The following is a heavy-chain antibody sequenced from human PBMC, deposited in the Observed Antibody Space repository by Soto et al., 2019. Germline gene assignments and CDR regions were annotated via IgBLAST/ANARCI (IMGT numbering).Heavy chain of an antibody. V-gene: IGHV3-30-3*01. CDR1: GFTFSSYA. D-gene: IGHD1-26*01. CDR2: ISYAGSNK. J-gene: IGHJ4*02. Sequence: QVQLVESGGGVVQPGRSLRLSCAASGFTFSSYAMHWVRQAPGKGLEWVAVISYAGSNKYYVDSVKGRFTISRDISKNTLSLQLTSLRAEETAGYYWARVAVEMATIPVFDYWGQGTLVTVSS. CDR3: ARVAVEMATIPVFDY.